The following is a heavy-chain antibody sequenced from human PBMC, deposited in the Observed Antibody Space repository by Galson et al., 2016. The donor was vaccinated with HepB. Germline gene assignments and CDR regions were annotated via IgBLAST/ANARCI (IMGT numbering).Heavy chain of an antibody. D-gene: IGHD6-13*01. CDR2: ISAHNGNT. CDR3: ARILGSSWYSGGYYDGMDG. Sequence: QSGAEVKKPGASVKVSCKASGYTFTSYGISWVRQAPGQGHEWMGWISAHNGNTNYAQKFQGRVTMTTDTSTSTAYTELRSLRSDDTAVYYCARILGSSWYSGGYYDGMDGWGQGTTVTVSS. V-gene: IGHV1-18*01. J-gene: IGHJ6*02. CDR1: GYTFTSYG.